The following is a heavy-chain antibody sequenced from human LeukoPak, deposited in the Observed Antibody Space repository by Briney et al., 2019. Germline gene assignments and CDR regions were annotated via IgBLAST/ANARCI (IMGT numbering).Heavy chain of an antibody. D-gene: IGHD6-19*01. V-gene: IGHV4-39*07. CDR3: ARSGGYNGWYFFDY. Sequence: SETLSLTCTVSGGSISSGTYYWGWIRQPPGKGLEYIASISYTGNTYYNPSLRSRVTMSVDTSTNQFSLQLSSVTAADTAVYYCARSGGYNGWYFFDYWGQGTLVTVSS. CDR1: GGSISSGTYY. J-gene: IGHJ4*02. CDR2: ISYTGNT.